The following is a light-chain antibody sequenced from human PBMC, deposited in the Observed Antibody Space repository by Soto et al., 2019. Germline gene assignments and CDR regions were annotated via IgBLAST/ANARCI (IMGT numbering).Light chain of an antibody. CDR2: NTN. CDR1: SGSVSTRNY. CDR3: VLYVGSGSPWV. Sequence: QTVVTQEPSFSVSPGRTVTLTCGLTSGSVSTRNYPSWYQQIPGQAPRTLIYNTNTRSSGVPDRFSGSILGNKAALTITGAQAEDESDYYCVLYVGSGSPWVFGGGTKLTVL. J-gene: IGLJ3*02. V-gene: IGLV8-61*01.